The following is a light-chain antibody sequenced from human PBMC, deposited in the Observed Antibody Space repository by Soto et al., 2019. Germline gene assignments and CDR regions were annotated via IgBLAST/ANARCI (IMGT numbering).Light chain of an antibody. Sequence: DIMMTQSPDSLAVSLGERATINCKSSQSVLYSSNNKNYLGWYQQKVGQPPKLLIYWASTRESGVPDRFSGSGSGTDFTLTISILQAEDVAVYYCQQYYSKPLTFGGGTKVEIK. CDR2: WAS. J-gene: IGKJ4*01. CDR1: QSVLYSSNNKNY. V-gene: IGKV4-1*01. CDR3: QQYYSKPLT.